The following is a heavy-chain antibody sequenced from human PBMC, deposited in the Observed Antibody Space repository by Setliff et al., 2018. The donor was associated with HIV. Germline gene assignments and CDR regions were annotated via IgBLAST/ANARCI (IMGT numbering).Heavy chain of an antibody. V-gene: IGHV4-59*01. CDR2: VYYSGST. CDR1: GDPISTYY. J-gene: IGHJ6*03. CDR3: ARGNYDTSDYYTNFYYYYMDV. D-gene: IGHD3-22*01. Sequence: SETLSLTCTVSGDPISTYYWSGVRKPPGKGLEWIGYVYYSGSTSYSTSLRGRVTMSVDPSKNQFSLKLNSVTAADTAIYYCARGNYDTSDYYTNFYYYYMDVWGKGTAVTVSS.